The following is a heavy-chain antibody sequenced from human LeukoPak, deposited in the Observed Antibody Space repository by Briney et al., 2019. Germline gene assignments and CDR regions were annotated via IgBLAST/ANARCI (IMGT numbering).Heavy chain of an antibody. J-gene: IGHJ6*03. Sequence: SETLSLTCSVSGVSVAGDSYSWGWIRQRPGKGLEWIGEVNYSGSTYYNSSLKSRVIISLDTSQNQFSLKLSSVTAADTGVYYCARVGDLFRAHRVRGLSPDFYYMDVWGKGTTVTVSS. CDR1: GVSVAGDSYS. D-gene: IGHD3-10*01. CDR3: ARVGDLFRAHRVRGLSPDFYYMDV. V-gene: IGHV4-39*07. CDR2: VNYSGST.